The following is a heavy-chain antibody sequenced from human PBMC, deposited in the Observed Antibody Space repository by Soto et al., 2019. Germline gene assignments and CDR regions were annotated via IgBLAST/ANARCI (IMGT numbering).Heavy chain of an antibody. CDR3: AKDKLRPDYGMDF. CDR1: GFTFSSYA. Sequence: GGSLRLSCAASGFTFSSYAMHWVRQAPGKGLEWVAVISYDGSNKYYADSVKGRFTISRDNSKNTLYLQMNSLRAEDTAVYYCAKDKLRPDYGMDFWGQGTTVIASS. D-gene: IGHD1-7*01. J-gene: IGHJ6*02. V-gene: IGHV3-30*04. CDR2: ISYDGSNK.